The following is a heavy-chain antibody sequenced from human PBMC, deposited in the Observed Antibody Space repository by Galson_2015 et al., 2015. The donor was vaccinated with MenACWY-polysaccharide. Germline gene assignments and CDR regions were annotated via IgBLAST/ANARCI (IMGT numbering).Heavy chain of an antibody. CDR1: RFIFSSYA. J-gene: IGHJ4*02. CDR3: AKQMSHYSISTFVY. CDR2: VDGSGGST. Sequence: SLRLSCAASRFIFSSYAMSWVRQAPGKGLEWVSTVDGSGGSTYYADSVRGRCTISRDNSKNTLSLQMNSLRAEDTAVYYCAKQMSHYSISTFVYWGQGALVTVSS. V-gene: IGHV3-23*01. D-gene: IGHD6-6*01.